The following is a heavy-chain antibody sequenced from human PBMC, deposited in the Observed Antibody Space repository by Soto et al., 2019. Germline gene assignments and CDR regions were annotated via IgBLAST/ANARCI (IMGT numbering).Heavy chain of an antibody. CDR2: IIPIFGTA. CDR1: GYTFTNYG. Sequence: GASVKVSCKASGYTFTNYGISWVRQAPGQGLEWMGGIIPIFGTANYAQKFQGRVTITADESTSTAYMELSSLRSEDTAVYYCARRSRVVLVPAAIPSYYYYGMDVWGQGTTVTVSS. J-gene: IGHJ6*02. V-gene: IGHV1-69*13. D-gene: IGHD2-2*02. CDR3: ARRSRVVLVPAAIPSYYYYGMDV.